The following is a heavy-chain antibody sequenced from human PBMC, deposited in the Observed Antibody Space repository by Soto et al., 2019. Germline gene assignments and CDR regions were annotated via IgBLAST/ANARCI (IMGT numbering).Heavy chain of an antibody. CDR3: ARLIGNSWLDY. Sequence: SQTLSRTCSSSVDSVSSYSVVCNFIKQSPSGGLEWLGRTYYRSKWYSEYAISVQSRITVNADTSKNQVSLQLDSVTPDDTAVYYCARLIGNSWLDYWGQGTLVTVSS. D-gene: IGHD6-13*01. J-gene: IGHJ4*02. CDR2: TYYRSKWYS. CDR1: VDSVSSYSVV. V-gene: IGHV6-1*01.